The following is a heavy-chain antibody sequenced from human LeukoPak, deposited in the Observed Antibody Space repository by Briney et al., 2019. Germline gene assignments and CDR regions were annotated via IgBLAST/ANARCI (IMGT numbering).Heavy chain of an antibody. CDR2: INPDGNKK. CDR3: ARDLAYSRLDY. Sequence: GGSLRLSCAVSGLTFSSSWMDWVRQAPGKGLEWVASINPDGNKKYSADSVKGRFTISRDNDENSLYLQMNSLRVEDTAFYYCARDLAYSRLDYWGQGMLVTVSS. CDR1: GLTFSSSW. D-gene: IGHD5-18*01. V-gene: IGHV3-7*01. J-gene: IGHJ4*02.